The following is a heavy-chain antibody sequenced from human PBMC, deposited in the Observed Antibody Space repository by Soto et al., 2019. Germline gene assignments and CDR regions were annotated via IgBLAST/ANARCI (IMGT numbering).Heavy chain of an antibody. CDR3: ARRDGDNDYYYGMDV. J-gene: IGHJ6*02. D-gene: IGHD1-1*01. CDR1: GGTFSSYA. V-gene: IGHV1-69*13. CDR2: IIPIFVTA. Sequence: SVKVSCKASGGTFSSYAISWVRQAPGQGLEWMGGIIPIFVTANYAQKFQGRVTITADESTSTAYMELSSLRSEDTAVYYCARRDGDNDYYYGMDVWGQGTTVTVSS.